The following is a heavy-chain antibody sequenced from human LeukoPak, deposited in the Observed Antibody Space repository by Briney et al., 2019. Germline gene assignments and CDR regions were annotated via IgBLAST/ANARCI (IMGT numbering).Heavy chain of an antibody. CDR1: GLTFSNYA. J-gene: IGHJ3*02. CDR3: SKDPNGDYIGAFDM. V-gene: IGHV3-23*01. Sequence: GGSLRLSCAASGLTFSNYAMTWVRQAPGKGLEWVSSIIVSGSRTYYADSVKGRFTISRDNSKNTLYLQMNSLRAEDTALYYCSKDPNGDYIGAFDMLGPGTLVTVSS. CDR2: IIVSGSRT. D-gene: IGHD4-17*01.